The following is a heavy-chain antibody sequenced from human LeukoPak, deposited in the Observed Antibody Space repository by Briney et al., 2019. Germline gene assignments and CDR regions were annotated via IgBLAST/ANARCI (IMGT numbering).Heavy chain of an antibody. CDR3: AREFSDFWSGYHLDY. V-gene: IGHV3-7*01. CDR2: IKQDGSEK. J-gene: IGHJ4*02. Sequence: GGSLRLSCAASGFTFSSYWMSWVRQAPGKGLDWVANIKQDGSEKYYVDSVKGRFTISRDNAKNSLYLQMNSLRAEDTAVYYCAREFSDFWSGYHLDYWGQGTLVTVSS. D-gene: IGHD3-3*01. CDR1: GFTFSSYW.